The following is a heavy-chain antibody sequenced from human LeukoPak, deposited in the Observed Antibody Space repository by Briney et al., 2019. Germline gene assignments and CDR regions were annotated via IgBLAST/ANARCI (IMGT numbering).Heavy chain of an antibody. D-gene: IGHD4-17*01. CDR1: GFTVSSNY. Sequence: PGRSLRLPCAASGFTVSSNYMSWVRQAPGKGLEWVSIIFSGGSTYYADSVKGRFTISRDNSKNTLYLQMNSLRAEDTAVYYCARGSMTTVTKIDYWGQGTLVTVSS. J-gene: IGHJ4*02. V-gene: IGHV3-53*01. CDR3: ARGSMTTVTKIDY. CDR2: IFSGGST.